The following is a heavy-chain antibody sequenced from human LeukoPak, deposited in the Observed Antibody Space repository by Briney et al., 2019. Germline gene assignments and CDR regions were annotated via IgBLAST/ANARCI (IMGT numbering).Heavy chain of an antibody. D-gene: IGHD3-9*01. J-gene: IGHJ4*02. CDR1: GYTFTSYG. V-gene: IGHV1-18*01. CDR3: ARSDYDFLTAYHPYYFNY. CDR2: ISAYNGNT. Sequence: ASVKVSCKASGYTFTSYGISWVRQAPGQGLEWMGWISAYNGNTNYAQKLQGRVTMTTDTSTSTAYMDLSRLRSDDTAVYYCARSDYDFLTAYHPYYFNYWGQGTLVTVSS.